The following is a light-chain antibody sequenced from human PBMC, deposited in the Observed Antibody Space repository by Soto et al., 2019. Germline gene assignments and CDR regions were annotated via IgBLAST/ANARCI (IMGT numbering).Light chain of an antibody. V-gene: IGKV3-11*01. CDR3: HQRQSWPRT. Sequence: EIVFAQAPSTLSSFPGDRVTVSCRASQYINTRLAWYQHRLGQAPRLLIYQTSIRAAGIPARFSASGSGTDFTLTISDVQPEDFALYYCHQRQSWPRTFGQGTKVDIK. CDR1: QYINTR. J-gene: IGKJ1*01. CDR2: QTS.